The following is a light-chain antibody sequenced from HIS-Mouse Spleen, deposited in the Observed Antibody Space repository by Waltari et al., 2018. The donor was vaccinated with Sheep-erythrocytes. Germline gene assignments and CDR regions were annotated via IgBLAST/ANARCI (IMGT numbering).Light chain of an antibody. CDR1: SSDVGRYNL. CDR2: EGS. J-gene: IGLJ3*02. V-gene: IGLV2-23*01. CDR3: CSYAGSSTPWV. Sequence: QSALTQPASVSGSPGQSITISCTGTSSDVGRYNLVSWYQQHPGKAPKLMIYEGSKRPSGVSNRVSGSKSSNTASLTISGLQAEDEADYYCCSYAGSSTPWVFGGGTKLTVL.